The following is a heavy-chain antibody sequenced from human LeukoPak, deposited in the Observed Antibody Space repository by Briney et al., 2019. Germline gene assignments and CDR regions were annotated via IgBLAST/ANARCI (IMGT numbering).Heavy chain of an antibody. CDR1: GFTFDDYT. CDR3: AKDIGRYYYDSSGYPYYFDY. CDR2: ISWNSGSI. J-gene: IGHJ4*02. Sequence: PGRSLRLSCAASGFTFDDYTMHWVRQAPGKGLEWVSGISWNSGSIGYADSVKGRFTISRDNAKNSLYLQMNSLRAEDTALYYCAKDIGRYYYDSSGYPYYFDYWGQGTLVTVSS. V-gene: IGHV3-9*01. D-gene: IGHD3-22*01.